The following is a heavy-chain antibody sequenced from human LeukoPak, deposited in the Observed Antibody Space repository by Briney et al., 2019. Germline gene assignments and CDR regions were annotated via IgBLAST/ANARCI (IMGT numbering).Heavy chain of an antibody. CDR1: GFTFSSYG. Sequence: GGSLRLSCAASGFTFSSYGMHWVRQAPGKGLEWVAVISYDGSNKYYADSVKGRFTTSRDNSKNTLYLQMNSLGAEDTAVYYCATPSRGYSYGYRWERGNYYGMDVWGQGTTVTVSS. D-gene: IGHD5-18*01. CDR2: ISYDGSNK. J-gene: IGHJ6*02. V-gene: IGHV3-30*03. CDR3: ATPSRGYSYGYRWERGNYYGMDV.